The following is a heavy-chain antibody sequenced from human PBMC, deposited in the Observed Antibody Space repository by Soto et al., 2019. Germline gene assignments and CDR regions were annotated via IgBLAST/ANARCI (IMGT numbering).Heavy chain of an antibody. D-gene: IGHD3-3*01. V-gene: IGHV1-18*01. CDR3: ARLSVLRFLEWTTDFDY. Sequence: GAEVQKPGASVKVSCKASGYTFTSYGISLVRQAPGQGREWMGWISAYNGNTNYAQKLQGRVTMTTDTSTSTAYMELRSLRSDDTAVYYGARLSVLRFLEWTTDFDYWGQGTLVTVSS. CDR2: ISAYNGNT. CDR1: GYTFTSYG. J-gene: IGHJ4*02.